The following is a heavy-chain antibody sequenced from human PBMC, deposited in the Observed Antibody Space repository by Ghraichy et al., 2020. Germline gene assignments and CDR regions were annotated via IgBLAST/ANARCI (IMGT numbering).Heavy chain of an antibody. Sequence: GGSLRLSCAASGFTFSSYWMHWVRQAPGKGLVWVSRINSDGSTTSYADSVKGRFTISRDNAKNTLYLQMDSLRAEDTAVYYCARDSSPGSSWSPPDYWGQGTLVTVSS. V-gene: IGHV3-74*01. CDR3: ARDSSPGSSWSPPDY. J-gene: IGHJ4*02. CDR1: GFTFSSYW. CDR2: INSDGSTT. D-gene: IGHD6-13*01.